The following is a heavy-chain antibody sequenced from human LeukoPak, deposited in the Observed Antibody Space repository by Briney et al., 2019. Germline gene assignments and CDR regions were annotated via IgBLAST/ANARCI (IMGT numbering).Heavy chain of an antibody. D-gene: IGHD7-27*01. V-gene: IGHV1-18*01. CDR2: ISPYNGDT. CDR1: GYDFTSHG. J-gene: IGHJ2*01. Sequence: EASVKVSCKTSGYDFTSHGIFWVRQAPGQGLEWMGWISPYNGDTKYGQRFQGRVTMTTYTPTTTAYMELRSLRFDDTAVYYCARVGLGIGWYADLWGRGTLVTVLS. CDR3: ARVGLGIGWYADL.